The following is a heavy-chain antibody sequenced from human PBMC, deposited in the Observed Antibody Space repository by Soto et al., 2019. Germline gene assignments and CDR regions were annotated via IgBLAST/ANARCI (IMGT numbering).Heavy chain of an antibody. CDR2: MNSDGSST. CDR3: ARDGDYYDSSSYSTVYYFDY. Sequence: GGSLRLSCAASGFTFTNYWMHWVRQAPGGGLVWVSRMNSDGSSTTYADSVKGRFTISRDNAKNTLDLQMNSLRAEDTAVYYCARDGDYYDSSSYSTVYYFDYWGQGTLVTVSS. V-gene: IGHV3-74*01. D-gene: IGHD3-22*01. J-gene: IGHJ4*02. CDR1: GFTFTNYW.